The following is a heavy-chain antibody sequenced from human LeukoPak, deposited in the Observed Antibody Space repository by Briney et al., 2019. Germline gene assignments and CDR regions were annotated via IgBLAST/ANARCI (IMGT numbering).Heavy chain of an antibody. V-gene: IGHV4-34*01. D-gene: IGHD3-22*01. J-gene: IGHJ5*02. CDR3: ATRLTAYYYDGSGYPNWFDP. Sequence: PSETLSLTCAVYGGSFSGYYWSWIRQPPGKGLEWIGEINHSGSTNYNPSLKSRVTISVDTSKNQFSLKLSSVTAADTAVYYCATRLTAYYYDGSGYPNWFDPWGQGTLVTVSS. CDR1: GGSFSGYY. CDR2: INHSGST.